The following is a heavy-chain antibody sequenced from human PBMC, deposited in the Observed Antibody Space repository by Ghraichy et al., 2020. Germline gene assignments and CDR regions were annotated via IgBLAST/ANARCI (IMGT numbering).Heavy chain of an antibody. V-gene: IGHV4-59*08. D-gene: IGHD4-17*01. Sequence: SETLSLTCTVSGGSINSYYWSWIRQPPGKGLEWIGYIYYSGSTNYNPSLKSRVTISVDTSKNQFSLKLSSLTAADTAVYYCARLRRSGEHYYFEYWGQGTLVTVSS. CDR1: GGSINSYY. CDR3: ARLRRSGEHYYFEY. CDR2: IYYSGST. J-gene: IGHJ4*02.